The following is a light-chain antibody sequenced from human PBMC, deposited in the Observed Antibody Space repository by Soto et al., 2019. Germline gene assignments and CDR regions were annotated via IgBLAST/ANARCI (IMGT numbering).Light chain of an antibody. CDR2: EVT. J-gene: IGLJ2*01. CDR1: SSDVGGYNY. Sequence: QSALTQPPSASWSPGQSVTISCTGTSSDVGGYNYVSWYQQHPGKAPKLMISEVTKRPSGVPDRFSGSKSGNTASLTVSGLQAEDEADYYCTTYAGSNTVVFGGGTQLTVL. CDR3: TTYAGSNTVV. V-gene: IGLV2-8*01.